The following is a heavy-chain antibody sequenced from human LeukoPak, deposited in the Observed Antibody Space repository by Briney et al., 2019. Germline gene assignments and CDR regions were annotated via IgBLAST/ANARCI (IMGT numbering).Heavy chain of an antibody. J-gene: IGHJ3*02. CDR2: IYSSGST. Sequence: PSETLSLTCTVSGGSISYYYWNWIRQPPGKGLEWIGYIYSSGSTNYNPSLKSRVTISLDTSKNQFSLKLSSVTAADTAVYYCARMGDYYDSSGYRHDAFDIWDQGTMVTVSS. V-gene: IGHV4-59*01. CDR1: GGSISYYY. CDR3: ARMGDYYDSSGYRHDAFDI. D-gene: IGHD3-22*01.